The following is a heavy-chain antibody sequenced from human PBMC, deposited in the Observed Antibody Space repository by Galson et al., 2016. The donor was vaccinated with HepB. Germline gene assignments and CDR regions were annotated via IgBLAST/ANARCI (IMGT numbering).Heavy chain of an antibody. CDR1: GFTFSNYA. V-gene: IGHV3-30*04. Sequence: SLRLSCAASGFTFSNYAMHWVRQAPGKGLEWVSLISYDGSNIQYADSVKGRFTISRDTSKNTVYLQMDSLRPEDTSVYYCARDRGPNYENFHYWGQGTLVTVSS. CDR3: ARDRGPNYENFHY. D-gene: IGHD1-7*01. J-gene: IGHJ4*01. CDR2: ISYDGSNI.